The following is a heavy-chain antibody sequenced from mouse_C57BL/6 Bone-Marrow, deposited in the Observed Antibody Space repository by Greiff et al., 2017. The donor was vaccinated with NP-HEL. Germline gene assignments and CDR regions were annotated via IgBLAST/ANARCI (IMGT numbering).Heavy chain of an antibody. J-gene: IGHJ1*03. CDR3: TRPGYYDYGWYFDV. CDR2: IRNKANNHAT. Sequence: EVQRVESGGGLVQPGGSMKLSCAASGFTFSDAWMDWVRQSPEKGLEWVAEIRNKANNHATYYAESVKGRFTISRDDSKSSVYQQMSSLRDEDTGIYYGTRPGYYDYGWYFDVWGTGTTVTVSS. V-gene: IGHV6-6*01. CDR1: GFTFSDAW. D-gene: IGHD2-4*01.